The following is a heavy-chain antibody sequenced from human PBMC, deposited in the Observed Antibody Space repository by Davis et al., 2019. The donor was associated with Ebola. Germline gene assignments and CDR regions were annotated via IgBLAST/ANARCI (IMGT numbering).Heavy chain of an antibody. Sequence: SQTLSPTCALYGASFSGYYWSWIRQPPGKGLEWIGEINHSGSTNYNPSLKSRITISVDTSKNQFSLKLSSVTAADTAVYYCARGYSSWFDPWGQGTLVTASS. V-gene: IGHV4-34*01. D-gene: IGHD6-13*01. CDR1: GASFSGYY. J-gene: IGHJ5*02. CDR2: INHSGST. CDR3: ARGYSSWFDP.